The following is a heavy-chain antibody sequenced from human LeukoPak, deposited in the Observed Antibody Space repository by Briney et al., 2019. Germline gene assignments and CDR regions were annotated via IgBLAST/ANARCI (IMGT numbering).Heavy chain of an antibody. D-gene: IGHD3-10*01. CDR1: GGSFSGYY. Sequence: PSEPLSLTCAVYGGSFSGYYWSWIRQPPGKGLEWIGEINHSGSTNYNPSLKSRVTISVDTSKNQFSLKLSSVTAADTAVYYCARARGYGSGSYYKVPWGYYYYGMDVWGQGTTVTVSS. V-gene: IGHV4-34*01. J-gene: IGHJ6*02. CDR2: INHSGST. CDR3: ARARGYGSGSYYKVPWGYYYYGMDV.